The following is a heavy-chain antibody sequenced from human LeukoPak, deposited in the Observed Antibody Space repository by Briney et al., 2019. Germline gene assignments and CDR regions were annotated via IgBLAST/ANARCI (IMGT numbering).Heavy chain of an antibody. V-gene: IGHV3-23*01. J-gene: IGHJ4*02. Sequence: GGSLRLSCEASGFTFSSCVMSWVRQTPGKGLEWVSGMSGSGDRTYYADSVKGRFTTSRDNSKNTLYLQMRSLRAEDTAVYYCAKGELLLSASDYWGQGTLVTVSS. CDR1: GFTFSSCV. CDR3: AKGELLLSASDY. CDR2: MSGSGDRT. D-gene: IGHD2-15*01.